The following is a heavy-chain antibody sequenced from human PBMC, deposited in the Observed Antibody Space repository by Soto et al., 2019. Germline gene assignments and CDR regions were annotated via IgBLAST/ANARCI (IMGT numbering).Heavy chain of an antibody. J-gene: IGHJ4*02. CDR2: IRDSDSGGST. D-gene: IGHD2-21*01. V-gene: IGHV3-23*01. CDR1: GFTFSNSA. Sequence: QPGGSLRLSCAASGFTFSNSAITWVRQAPSKGLEWVSTIRDSDSGGSTFYADSVKGRFTISRDDSKNTLYLQMSSLRAEDTAMYYCAKVRVGIDVDFDYWGQGALVTVSS. CDR3: AKVRVGIDVDFDY.